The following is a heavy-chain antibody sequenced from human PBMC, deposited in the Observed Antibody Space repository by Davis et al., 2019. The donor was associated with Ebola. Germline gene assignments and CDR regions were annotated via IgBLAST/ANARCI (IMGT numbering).Heavy chain of an antibody. J-gene: IGHJ6*02. V-gene: IGHV3-11*04. D-gene: IGHD3-3*01. CDR3: ARDMYYDFWSGYLYRYYYYGMDV. Sequence: GESLKISCAASGFTFSDYYMSWIRQAPGKGLEWVSYISSSGSTIYYADSVKGRFTISRDNAKNSLYLQMNSLRAEDTAVYYCARDMYYDFWSGYLYRYYYYGMDVWGQGTTVTVSS. CDR2: ISSSGSTI. CDR1: GFTFSDYY.